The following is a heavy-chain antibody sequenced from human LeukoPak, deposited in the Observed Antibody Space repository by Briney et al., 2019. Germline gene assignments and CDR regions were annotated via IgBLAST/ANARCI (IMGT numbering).Heavy chain of an antibody. CDR3: AREGGVGPTAPPDYYSYQMDV. CDR2: ISPYTTKT. V-gene: IGHV1-18*01. CDR1: GYTLISYG. D-gene: IGHD1-26*01. Sequence: ASVKVSCKASGYTLISYGITWVRQAPGQGLEWMGWISPYTTKTNSAQSLQGRVTMTTDTSTSTAYMELRSLRSDDTAVYYCAREGGVGPTAPPDYYSYQMDVWGKGTTVTVSS. J-gene: IGHJ6*03.